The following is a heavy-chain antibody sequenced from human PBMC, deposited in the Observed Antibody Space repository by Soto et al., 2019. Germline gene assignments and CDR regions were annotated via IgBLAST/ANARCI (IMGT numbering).Heavy chain of an antibody. J-gene: IGHJ4*02. CDR2: IWNDGIRK. V-gene: IGHV3-33*01. CDR1: GFTFGKYG. Sequence: PGGSLRLSCAASGFTFGKYGMHWVRQAPGKGLEWVALIWNDGIRKVYVDSVKGRFTISRDNSKNTLDLQMNNLRDEDTAVYYCARDDDNDANALDYWGPGTLVTVSS. CDR3: ARDDDNDANALDY.